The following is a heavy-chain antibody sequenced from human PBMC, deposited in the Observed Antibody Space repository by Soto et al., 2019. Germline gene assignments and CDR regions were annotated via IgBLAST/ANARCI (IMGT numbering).Heavy chain of an antibody. V-gene: IGHV3-53*01. CDR1: GFTVSSNY. CDR2: IYSGGTI. D-gene: IGHD6-6*01. Sequence: GGSLRLSCAASGFTVSSNYMSWVRQAPGKGLEWVSVIYSGGTIYYADSVKGRFTISRDNAKNSLYLQMNSLRAEDTAVYHCASDFIAARPADHWGQGTLVTVSS. CDR3: ASDFIAARPADH. J-gene: IGHJ5*02.